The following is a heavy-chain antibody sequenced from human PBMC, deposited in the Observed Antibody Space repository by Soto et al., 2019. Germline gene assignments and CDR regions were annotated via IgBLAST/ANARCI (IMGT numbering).Heavy chain of an antibody. V-gene: IGHV3-30*18. CDR1: GFTFSSYG. Sequence: QVQLVESGGGVVQPGRSLTLSCAASGFTFSSYGMHWDRQAPGKGLEWVEVISYDGSNKYYADSVKGRFTISRDNSKNTLYLQMNSLRGEDTAVYYCAKEGGQKLYYDAGMDVWGQGTTVTVSS. CDR2: ISYDGSNK. CDR3: AKEGGQKLYYDAGMDV. J-gene: IGHJ6*02. D-gene: IGHD2-15*01.